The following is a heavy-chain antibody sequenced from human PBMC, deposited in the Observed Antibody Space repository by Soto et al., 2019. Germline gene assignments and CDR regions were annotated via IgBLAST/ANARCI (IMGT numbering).Heavy chain of an antibody. CDR1: GGTFSSYT. Sequence: HVQLVQSGAEVKKPRSSVMVSCKASGGTFSSYTITWVRQVPGQGLEWMGRIIPILGIANYAQKFQGRVTITADNSTSKAYMQLSSRGSEVTAWYYCARRTGYNYVWGCYSLHYWGQGPLVTVCS. CDR3: ARRTGYNYVWGCYSLHY. J-gene: IGHJ4*02. D-gene: IGHD3-16*01. V-gene: IGHV1-69*02. CDR2: IIPILGIA.